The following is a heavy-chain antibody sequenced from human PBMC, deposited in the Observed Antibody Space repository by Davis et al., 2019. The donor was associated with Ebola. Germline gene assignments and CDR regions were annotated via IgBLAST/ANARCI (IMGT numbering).Heavy chain of an antibody. D-gene: IGHD6-13*01. CDR2: INPNSGAT. V-gene: IGHV1-2*02. Sequence: ASVKVSCKASGYPFTGYYMHWVRQAPGQGPEWMGWINPNSGATKYEQKFQGRVTMSRDTSISTAYMELNRLTSDDTAVYFCASLIAAAALDYWGQGTLVTVSS. CDR3: ASLIAAAALDY. CDR1: GYPFTGYY. J-gene: IGHJ4*02.